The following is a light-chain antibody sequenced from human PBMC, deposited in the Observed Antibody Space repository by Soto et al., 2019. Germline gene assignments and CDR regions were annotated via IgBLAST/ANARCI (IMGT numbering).Light chain of an antibody. Sequence: IVLTQSRSTWSLSPGKRATLSCSASQSVDSTYLAWYQQKPDQSPRLLIYATSTRAAGIPDRFSGSGSGTDFTLTISRLEPDDVAVYYCQQYDTSPPMYTFGQGTKVDI. CDR1: QSVDSTY. V-gene: IGKV3-20*01. J-gene: IGKJ2*01. CDR2: ATS. CDR3: QQYDTSPPMYT.